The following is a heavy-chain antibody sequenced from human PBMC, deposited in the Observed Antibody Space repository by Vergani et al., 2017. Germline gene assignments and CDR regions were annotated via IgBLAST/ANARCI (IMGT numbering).Heavy chain of an antibody. CDR3: ARSYSSSSHIDY. D-gene: IGHD6-13*01. Sequence: QVQLQESGPGLVKPSETLSLTCTVSGGSISSYYWSWIRQPPGKGLEWIGDIYYSGSTNYNPSLKSRVTISVDTSKNQFSLKLSSVTAADTAVYYCARSYSSSSHIDYWGQGTLVTVSS. CDR2: IYYSGST. V-gene: IGHV4-59*01. CDR1: GGSISSYY. J-gene: IGHJ4*02.